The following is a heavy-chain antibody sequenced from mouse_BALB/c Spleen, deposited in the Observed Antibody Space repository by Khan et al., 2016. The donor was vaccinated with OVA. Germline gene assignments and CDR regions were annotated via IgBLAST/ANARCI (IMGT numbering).Heavy chain of an antibody. CDR3: ARYDNHWYFDV. V-gene: IGHV1-9*01. D-gene: IGHD2-3*01. CDR1: GYTFSCYW. J-gene: IGHJ1*01. CDR2: ILPGSSST. Sequence: QVQLKQSGAELMKPGASVKISCKATGYTFSCYWIEWVKQRPGHGLEWIGEILPGSSSTKYNEKFKGKATFTADTSYNTAYMQLSSLTSEDSAVYYCARYDNHWYFDVWGAGTTVTVSS.